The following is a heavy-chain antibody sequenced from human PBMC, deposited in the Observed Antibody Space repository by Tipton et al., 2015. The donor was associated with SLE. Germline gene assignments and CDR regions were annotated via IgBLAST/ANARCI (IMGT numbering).Heavy chain of an antibody. Sequence: SLRLSCAASGFTVSSNYMSWVRQAPGKGLEWVSVIYSGGSTYYADSVKGRFTISRDNSKNTLYLQMNSLRAEDTAVYYCAREAPGYSSGRGLYYSYYMDVWGKGTTVTVSS. CDR1: GFTVSSNY. CDR2: IYSGGST. D-gene: IGHD6-25*01. V-gene: IGHV3-66*02. J-gene: IGHJ6*03. CDR3: AREAPGYSSGRGLYYSYYMDV.